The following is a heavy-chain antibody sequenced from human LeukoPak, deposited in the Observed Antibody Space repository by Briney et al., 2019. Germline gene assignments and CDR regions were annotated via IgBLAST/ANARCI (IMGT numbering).Heavy chain of an antibody. D-gene: IGHD6-19*01. CDR2: IYSGGST. J-gene: IGHJ5*02. Sequence: PGGSLRLSCAASGFTVSSNYMSWVRQAPGKGLEWVSVIYSGGSTYYADSVKGRFTISRHNSKNTLYLQMNSLRAEDTAVYYCARVYSSGWYDNWFDHWGQGTLVTVSS. V-gene: IGHV3-53*04. CDR1: GFTVSSNY. CDR3: ARVYSSGWYDNWFDH.